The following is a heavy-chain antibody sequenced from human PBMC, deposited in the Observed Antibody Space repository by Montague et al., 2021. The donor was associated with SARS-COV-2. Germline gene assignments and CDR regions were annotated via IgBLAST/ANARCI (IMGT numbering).Heavy chain of an antibody. D-gene: IGHD3-10*01. Sequence: SETLSLTCTVSGGSISSSSYYWGWIRQPPGKGLEWIGSIFYSGSTAYHPSLKSRVTISVDTSKNQFSLKLSSVTAADTAVYYCSSMVRAQVYYFDYWGQGTLVTVSS. V-gene: IGHV4-39*01. CDR1: GGSISSSSYY. J-gene: IGHJ4*02. CDR3: SSMVRAQVYYFDY. CDR2: IFYSGST.